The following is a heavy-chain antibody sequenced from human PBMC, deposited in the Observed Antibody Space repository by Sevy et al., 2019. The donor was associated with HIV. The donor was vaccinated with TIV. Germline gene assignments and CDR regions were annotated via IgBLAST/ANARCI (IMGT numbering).Heavy chain of an antibody. CDR1: GFTFGNAW. Sequence: GGSLRLSCTASGFTFGNAWMSWVRQAPGKGLEWVGRIKSKTDGGKTDYAAPVKGRFTISRDDSKNTLYLQMNSLKTEDTAVYYCTTDMYYYDSSGYPQALDIWGQGTMVTVSS. V-gene: IGHV3-15*01. CDR2: IKSKTDGGKT. CDR3: TTDMYYYDSSGYPQALDI. J-gene: IGHJ3*02. D-gene: IGHD3-22*01.